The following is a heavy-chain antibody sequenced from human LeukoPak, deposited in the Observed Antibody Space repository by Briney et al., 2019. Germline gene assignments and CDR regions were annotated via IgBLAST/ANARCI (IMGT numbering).Heavy chain of an antibody. Sequence: PGGSLGLSCAASGFTFSSYAMSWVRQAPGKGLEWVSAISGSGGSTYYADSVKGRFTISRDNSKSTLNLQMNSLRVEDTAVYYCAKDPRASSAYYYDRLGYWGQGTLVTVSS. D-gene: IGHD3-22*01. V-gene: IGHV3-23*01. J-gene: IGHJ4*02. CDR2: ISGSGGST. CDR3: AKDPRASSAYYYDRLGY. CDR1: GFTFSSYA.